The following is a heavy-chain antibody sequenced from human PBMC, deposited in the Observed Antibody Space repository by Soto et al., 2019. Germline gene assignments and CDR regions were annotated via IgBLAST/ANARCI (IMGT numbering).Heavy chain of an antibody. V-gene: IGHV3-48*02. CDR2: ISSSSSTI. CDR3: AYYYDSSGLLFDY. Sequence: GGSLRLSCAASGFTFSSYSMNWVRQAPGKGLEWVSYISSSSSTIYYADSVKGRFTISRDNAKNSLYLQMNSLRDEDTAVYYCAYYYDSSGLLFDYWGQGTLVTVSS. D-gene: IGHD3-22*01. J-gene: IGHJ4*02. CDR1: GFTFSSYS.